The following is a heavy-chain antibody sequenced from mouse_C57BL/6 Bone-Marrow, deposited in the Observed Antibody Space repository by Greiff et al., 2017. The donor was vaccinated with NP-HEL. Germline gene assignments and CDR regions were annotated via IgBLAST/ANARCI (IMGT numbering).Heavy chain of an antibody. CDR1: GYTFTSYW. V-gene: IGHV1-61*01. Sequence: QVQLQQPGAELVRPGSSVKLSCKASGYTFTSYWMDWVKQRPGQGLEWIGNIYPSDSETHYNQKFKDKATLTVDKSSSTAYMQLSSLTSEDSAVYDCSRVLVYWYFDVWGTGTTVTVSS. CDR2: IYPSDSET. D-gene: IGHD2-2*01. CDR3: SRVLVYWYFDV. J-gene: IGHJ1*03.